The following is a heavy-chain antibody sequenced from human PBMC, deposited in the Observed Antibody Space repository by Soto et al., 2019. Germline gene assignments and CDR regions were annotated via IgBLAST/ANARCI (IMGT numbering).Heavy chain of an antibody. CDR1: GFTFDDYS. CDR3: AKVRLPYHFFDLDV. V-gene: IGHV3-43*01. J-gene: IGHJ6*02. Sequence: GGSLRLSCAASGFTFDDYSMHWVRQRPGKGLEWVSLISWDGGSTYYEDSVRGRFTTSRDDSKNSLYLHMNGLKNEDTALYYCAKVRLPYHFFDLDVWGQGTTVTVSS. D-gene: IGHD4-17*01. CDR2: ISWDGGST.